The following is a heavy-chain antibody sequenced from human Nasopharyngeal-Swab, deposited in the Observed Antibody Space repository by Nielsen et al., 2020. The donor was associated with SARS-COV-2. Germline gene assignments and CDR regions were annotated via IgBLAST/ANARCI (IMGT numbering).Heavy chain of an antibody. J-gene: IGHJ4*02. D-gene: IGHD6-6*01. CDR3: ARGGGSSSSAPFDY. Sequence: VRQAPGKGLEWVAVISYDGSNKYYADSVKGRFTISRDNSKNTLYLQMNSLRAEDTAAYYCARGGGSSSSAPFDYWGQGTLVTVSS. V-gene: IGHV3-30-3*01. CDR2: ISYDGSNK.